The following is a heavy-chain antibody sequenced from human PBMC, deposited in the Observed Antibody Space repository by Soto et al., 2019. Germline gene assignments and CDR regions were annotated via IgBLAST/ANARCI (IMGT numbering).Heavy chain of an antibody. CDR2: INHSGST. V-gene: IGHV4-34*01. CDR3: ARGRNFDWLLSAYYYMDV. D-gene: IGHD3-9*01. J-gene: IGHJ6*03. Sequence: SETLSLTCAVYGGSFSGYYWSWIRQPPGKGLEWIGEINHSGSTNYNPSLKSRVTISVDTSKNQFSLKLSSVTAADTAVYYCARGRNFDWLLSAYYYMDVWGKGTTVTVSS. CDR1: GGSFSGYY.